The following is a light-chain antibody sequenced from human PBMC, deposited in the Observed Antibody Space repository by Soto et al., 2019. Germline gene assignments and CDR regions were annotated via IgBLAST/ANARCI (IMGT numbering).Light chain of an antibody. Sequence: EIVLTQSPGTLSLSPGERATLSCRTSQSVSNNYLAWYQQKPGQAPRLLDYGASNRATGIPDRFSGSGSGTDFTLTISRLEPEDFAVYYCHQYDNAPQTYGQGTKVDIK. CDR1: QSVSNNY. CDR2: GAS. J-gene: IGKJ2*01. CDR3: HQYDNAPQT. V-gene: IGKV3-20*01.